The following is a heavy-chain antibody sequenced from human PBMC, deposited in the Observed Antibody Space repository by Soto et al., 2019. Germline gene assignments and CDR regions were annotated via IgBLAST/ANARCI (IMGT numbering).Heavy chain of an antibody. D-gene: IGHD5-12*01. V-gene: IGHV3-11*06. CDR1: GFTFSDYY. Sequence: PGGSLRLSCAASGFTFSDYYMSWIRQAPGKGLEYISYISSSSGSTNYADSVKGRFTIPRDNAKNSLYLQMSSLRAEDTAVYYRARARGGYFRLYYYHGMDVWGQGTTVTVSS. CDR3: ARARGGYFRLYYYHGMDV. CDR2: ISSSSGST. J-gene: IGHJ6*02.